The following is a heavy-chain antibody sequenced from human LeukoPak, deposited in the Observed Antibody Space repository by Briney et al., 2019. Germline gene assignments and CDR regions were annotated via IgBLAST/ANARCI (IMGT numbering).Heavy chain of an antibody. J-gene: IGHJ6*03. CDR3: ARVFGVNYYYYYYVDV. Sequence: GGSLRLSCAASGFTFSSYSMNWVRQAPGKGLEWVSSISSSSCYIYYADSVKGRFTISRDNAKNSLYLQMNSLRAEDTAVYYCARVFGVNYYYYYYVDVWGKGTTVTVSS. CDR1: GFTFSSYS. D-gene: IGHD3-3*01. CDR2: ISSSSCYI. V-gene: IGHV3-21*01.